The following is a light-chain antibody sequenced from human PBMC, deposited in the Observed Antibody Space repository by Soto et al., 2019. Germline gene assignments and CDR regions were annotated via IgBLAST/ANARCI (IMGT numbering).Light chain of an antibody. Sequence: QAVVTQPPAVSGTPGQRVTISCSGSSSNIGSNTVNWYQQLPGTAPKLLIYNNYQRPSGVPDRFSGSKSGTSASLAISGLQSEDEADYYCAAWDDSLNGPHVVFGGGTKLTVL. V-gene: IGLV1-44*01. J-gene: IGLJ2*01. CDR1: SSNIGSNT. CDR2: NNY. CDR3: AAWDDSLNGPHVV.